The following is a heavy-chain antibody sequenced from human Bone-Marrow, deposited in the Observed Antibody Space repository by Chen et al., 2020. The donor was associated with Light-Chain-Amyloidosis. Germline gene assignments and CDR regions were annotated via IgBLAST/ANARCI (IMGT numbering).Heavy chain of an antibody. J-gene: IGHJ4*02. D-gene: IGHD3-3*01. V-gene: IGHV4-38-2*02. CDR3: ARDNYEISHFYY. CDR1: GDSSSHNYY. CDR2: ILHDGTT. Sequence: QVQLQESGPGLVKPSETLSLTCTVSGDSSSHNYYWGWIRQPPGKGLEWVATILHDGTTYYNPSLKTRVAVSMNTSKNQLSLKLSSVTVADTAVYYCARDNYEISHFYYWGQGALVTVSS.